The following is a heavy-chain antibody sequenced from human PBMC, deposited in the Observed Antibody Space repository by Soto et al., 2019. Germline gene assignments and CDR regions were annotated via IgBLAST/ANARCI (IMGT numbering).Heavy chain of an antibody. Sequence: SETLSLTCAVYGGSFSGYYWSWIRQPPGKGLEWIGEINHSGSTNYNPSLKSRVTISVDTSKNQFSLKLSSVTAADTAVYYCASQVFLGYSYGPLDYWGQGTLVTVSS. CDR3: ASQVFLGYSYGPLDY. V-gene: IGHV4-34*01. CDR1: GGSFSGYY. D-gene: IGHD5-18*01. CDR2: INHSGST. J-gene: IGHJ4*02.